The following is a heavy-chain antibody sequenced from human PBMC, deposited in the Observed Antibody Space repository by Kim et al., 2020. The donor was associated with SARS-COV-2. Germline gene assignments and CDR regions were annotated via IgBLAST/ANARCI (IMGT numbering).Heavy chain of an antibody. V-gene: IGHV1-69*01. D-gene: IGHD4-17*01. CDR3: ARDNGDYGIWYFDL. J-gene: IGHJ2*01. Sequence: AQEFQGRATITADESTGTAYMELSSLRSEDTAVYYCARDNGDYGIWYFDLWGRGTLVTVSS.